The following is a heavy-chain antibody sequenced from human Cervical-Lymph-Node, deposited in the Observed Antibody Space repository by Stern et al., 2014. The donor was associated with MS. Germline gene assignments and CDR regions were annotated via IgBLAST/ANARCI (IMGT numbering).Heavy chain of an antibody. V-gene: IGHV1-18*01. J-gene: IGHJ3*01. CDR3: SALQWPEH. CDR2: ISAYHGDT. Sequence: VQLVQSGAELKKPGASMTLSCKSSGYTFGTFGVSWVRQDTGQGLEWMGWISAYHGDTKVAQSLQDRITITPDTSTNTTYMELKNLRYDDTAVSGPSALQWPEHWGQGTMVTVSS. D-gene: IGHD6-19*01. CDR1: GYTFGTFG.